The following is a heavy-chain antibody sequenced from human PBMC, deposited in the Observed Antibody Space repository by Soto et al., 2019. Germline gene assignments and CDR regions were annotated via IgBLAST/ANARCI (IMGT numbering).Heavy chain of an antibody. Sequence: SETLSLTCTVSGGSISSYYWSWLRQPPGKGLEWIGYIYYSGSTNYNPSLKSRVTISVDTSKNQFSLKLSSVTAADTAVYYCARERYCSGGSCPNWFDPWGQGXLVTVYS. J-gene: IGHJ5*02. CDR3: ARERYCSGGSCPNWFDP. D-gene: IGHD2-15*01. CDR1: GGSISSYY. CDR2: IYYSGST. V-gene: IGHV4-59*01.